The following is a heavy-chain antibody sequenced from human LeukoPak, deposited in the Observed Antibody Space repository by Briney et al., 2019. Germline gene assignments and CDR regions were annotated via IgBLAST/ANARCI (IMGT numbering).Heavy chain of an antibody. CDR2: ISWNSGSI. Sequence: GRSLRLSCAASGFTFDDYAMHWVRQAPGKGLEWVSGISWNSGSIGYADSVKGRFTISRDNAKNSLYLQMNSLRAEDTALYYCVKDRMVREPPYGMDVWGQGTTVTVSS. CDR1: GFTFDDYA. D-gene: IGHD3-10*01. J-gene: IGHJ6*02. CDR3: VKDRMVREPPYGMDV. V-gene: IGHV3-9*01.